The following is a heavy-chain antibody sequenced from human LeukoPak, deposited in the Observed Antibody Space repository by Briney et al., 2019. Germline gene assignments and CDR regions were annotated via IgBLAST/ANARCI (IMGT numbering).Heavy chain of an antibody. CDR2: IYYSGST. Sequence: SETLSLTCTVSGGSISSYYWSWIRQPPGKGLEWIGYIYYSGSTNYNPSLKSRVTMSVDTSKNQFSLKLSSVTAADTAIYYCAREKGSSSAIDYWGQGTLVTVSS. J-gene: IGHJ4*02. CDR3: AREKGSSSAIDY. D-gene: IGHD6-6*01. CDR1: GGSISSYY. V-gene: IGHV4-59*01.